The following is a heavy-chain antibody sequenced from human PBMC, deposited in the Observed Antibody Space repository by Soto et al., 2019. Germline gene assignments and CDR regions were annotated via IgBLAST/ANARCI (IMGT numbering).Heavy chain of an antibody. CDR1: GYTFTSYD. J-gene: IGHJ6*02. D-gene: IGHD3-3*01. Sequence: ASVKVSCKASGYTFTSYDINWVRQATGQGLEWMGWMSPNSGNTGYAQKFQGRVTMTRNTSISTVYMELSSLRSEDTAVYYCARGLGYYDFWSGYSYYYYYYGMDVWGQGTTVTVSS. CDR2: MSPNSGNT. V-gene: IGHV1-8*01. CDR3: ARGLGYYDFWSGYSYYYYYYGMDV.